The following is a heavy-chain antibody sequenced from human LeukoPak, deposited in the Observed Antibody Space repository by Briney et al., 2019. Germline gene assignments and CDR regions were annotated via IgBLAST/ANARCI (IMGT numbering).Heavy chain of an antibody. V-gene: IGHV4-38-2*02. CDR3: ARSLYGSGSYSGFFDQ. Sequence: PSETLSLTCNVSGYSIRSGYYGGWIRQPPGKGPEWIASRCHSGTSYFNPSLESRVSMTVDTSKNQFSLSLSSVTAADTAVYYCARSLYGSGSYSGFFDQWGQGTLVSVSS. J-gene: IGHJ4*02. CDR2: RCHSGTS. CDR1: GYSIRSGYY. D-gene: IGHD3-10*01.